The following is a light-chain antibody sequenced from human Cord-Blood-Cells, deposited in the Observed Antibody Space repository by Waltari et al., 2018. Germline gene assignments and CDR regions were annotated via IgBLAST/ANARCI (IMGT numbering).Light chain of an antibody. V-gene: IGLV2-11*01. Sequence: QSALTQPRSVSGSPGQSVTISCTGTRSDVGGYTYVSWYQQHPGKAPKLMIYDVSKRPSGVPDRFSGSKSGNTASLTISGLQAEDEADYYCCSYAGSVVFGGGTKLTVL. CDR1: RSDVGGYTY. CDR3: CSYAGSVV. J-gene: IGLJ2*01. CDR2: DVS.